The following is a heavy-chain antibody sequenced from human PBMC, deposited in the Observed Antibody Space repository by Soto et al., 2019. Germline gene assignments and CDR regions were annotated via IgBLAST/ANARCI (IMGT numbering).Heavy chain of an antibody. J-gene: IGHJ4*02. CDR3: ARLMPATAITYYFDY. CDR1: GGSISSGGYY. V-gene: IGHV4-31*03. D-gene: IGHD2-21*02. Sequence: LSLTCTVSGGSISSGGYYWSWIRQHPGKGLEWIGYIYYSGGTYFNPSLKSRITISVHTSKNHFSLKLSSVAAADTAVYYCARLMPATAITYYFDYWGQGTLVTVSS. CDR2: IYYSGGT.